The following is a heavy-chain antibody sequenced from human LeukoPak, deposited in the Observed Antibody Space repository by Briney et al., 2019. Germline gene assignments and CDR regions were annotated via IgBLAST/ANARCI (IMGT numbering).Heavy chain of an antibody. V-gene: IGHV4-39*01. CDR2: IYYSGST. CDR1: GGTISSSSYY. D-gene: IGHD5-18*01. Sequence: SETLSLTCTVSGGTISSSSYYWGWIRQPPGKGLEWIGSIYYSGSTYYNPSLKSRVTISVDTSKNQFSLKLSSVTAADTAVYYCARQNVDTAMVTDDPWGQGTLVTVSS. J-gene: IGHJ5*02. CDR3: ARQNVDTAMVTDDP.